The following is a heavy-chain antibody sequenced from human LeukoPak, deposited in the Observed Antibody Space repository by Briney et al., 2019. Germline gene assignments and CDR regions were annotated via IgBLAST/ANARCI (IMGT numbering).Heavy chain of an antibody. CDR1: GGSVSSGSYY. CDR2: IYYSGST. D-gene: IGHD5-18*01. V-gene: IGHV4-61*01. CDR3: AAVDTAMVVYYFDY. J-gene: IGHJ4*02. Sequence: PLETLSLTCTVSGGSVSSGSYYWSWIRQPPGKGLEWLGYIYYSGSTNYNPSLKSRVTISVDTSKNQFSQKLSSVTAADTAVYYCAAVDTAMVVYYFDYWGQGTLVTVSS.